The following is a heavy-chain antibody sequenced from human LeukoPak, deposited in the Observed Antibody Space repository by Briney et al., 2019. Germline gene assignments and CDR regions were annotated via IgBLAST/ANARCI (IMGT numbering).Heavy chain of an antibody. J-gene: IGHJ4*02. D-gene: IGHD5-18*01. Sequence: GGSLRLSCAASGFTFSDYYMSWIRQAPGKGLEWFSYISSSGSTIYYADSVKGRFTISRDNAKNSLYLQMNSLRAEDTAVYYCARAVRGYSYGVHPPLFDYWGQGTLVTVSS. CDR2: ISSSGSTI. CDR1: GFTFSDYY. V-gene: IGHV3-11*01. CDR3: ARAVRGYSYGVHPPLFDY.